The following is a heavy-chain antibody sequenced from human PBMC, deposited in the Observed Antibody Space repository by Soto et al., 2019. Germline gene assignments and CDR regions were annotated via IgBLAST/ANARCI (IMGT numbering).Heavy chain of an antibody. Sequence: GASVKVSCKASGYTFTGYYLHWVRQAPGQGLEYMGWINPNTGGTKYTQKFQGRVTMTRDTSTSTAYMELGSLSSDDTAVFYCARSLSTIGARPDYWGQGTLVTVSS. V-gene: IGHV1-2*02. CDR2: INPNTGGT. CDR3: ARSLSTIGARPDY. D-gene: IGHD6-6*01. J-gene: IGHJ4*02. CDR1: GYTFTGYY.